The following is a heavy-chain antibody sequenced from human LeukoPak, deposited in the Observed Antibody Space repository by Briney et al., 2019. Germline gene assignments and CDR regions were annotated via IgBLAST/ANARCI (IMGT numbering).Heavy chain of an antibody. CDR3: ARVTTFGGNSEGNFDY. D-gene: IGHD4-23*01. Sequence: GGSLRLSCAASGFTFSSYWMHWVRQAPGKGLVWVSRINRDGRSTSYADSVKGRFTISRDNAKNTLYLQMNNLRAEDTAVYYCARVTTFGGNSEGNFDYWGQGTLVTVSS. V-gene: IGHV3-74*01. CDR1: GFTFSSYW. CDR2: INRDGRST. J-gene: IGHJ4*02.